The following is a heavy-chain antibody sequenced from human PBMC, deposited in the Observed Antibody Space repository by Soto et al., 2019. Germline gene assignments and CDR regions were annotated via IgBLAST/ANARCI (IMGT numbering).Heavy chain of an antibody. J-gene: IGHJ4*02. V-gene: IGHV3-23*01. CDR2: IISSGGRT. CDR3: AKRKYYDSTGYYWDS. Sequence: GGSLRLSCAASGFTFHSYAMTWVRQAPGKGLEWVSSIISSGGRTYYADSVKGRFTISRDNSKNTLFLEMSSLRAEDTAIYYCAKRKYYDSTGYYWDSWGQGTLVTVSS. CDR1: GFTFHSYA. D-gene: IGHD3-22*01.